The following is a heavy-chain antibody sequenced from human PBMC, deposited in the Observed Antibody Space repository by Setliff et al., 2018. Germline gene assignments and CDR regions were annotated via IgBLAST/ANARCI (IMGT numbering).Heavy chain of an antibody. CDR2: ISYEGSNK. CDR1: GFTFSSYA. D-gene: IGHD5-18*01. V-gene: IGHV3-30*04. CDR3: ARGGYSYGYGTPKTFDY. J-gene: IGHJ4*02. Sequence: GGSLRLSCAASGFTFSSYAMHWVRQAPGKGLEWVAVISYEGSNKYYADSVKGRFTISRDNFKNTLYLQMNSLRAEDTAVYYCARGGYSYGYGTPKTFDYWGQGTLVTVSS.